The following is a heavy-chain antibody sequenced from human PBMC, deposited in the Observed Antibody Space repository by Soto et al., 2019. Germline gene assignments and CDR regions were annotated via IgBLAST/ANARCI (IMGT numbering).Heavy chain of an antibody. CDR2: IWYDGSKK. J-gene: IGHJ6*02. CDR3: AREYEGTIHYYGMDV. V-gene: IGHV3-33*01. Sequence: QVQLVESGGGVVLPGRSLRLYCAASGFTFSSYGMHWVRQAPGKGLEWVAVIWYDGSKKYYADSVKGRFTISRDNSKNTLYLQMNSLRAEDTAVYYCAREYEGTIHYYGMDVWGQGTTVTVSS. D-gene: IGHD3-16*01. CDR1: GFTFSSYG.